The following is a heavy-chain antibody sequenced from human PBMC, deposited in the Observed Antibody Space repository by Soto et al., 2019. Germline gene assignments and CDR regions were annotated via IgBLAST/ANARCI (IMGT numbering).Heavy chain of an antibody. J-gene: IGHJ4*02. CDR2: IYYSGST. Sequence: PSETLSLTCTVSGGSISSYYWSWIRQPPGKGLEWIGYIYYSGSTNYDPSLKSRVTISVDTSKNQFSLKLSSVTAADTAAYYCARDQELDYWGQGTLVTVSS. CDR1: GGSISSYY. CDR3: ARDQELDY. V-gene: IGHV4-59*01. D-gene: IGHD1-26*01.